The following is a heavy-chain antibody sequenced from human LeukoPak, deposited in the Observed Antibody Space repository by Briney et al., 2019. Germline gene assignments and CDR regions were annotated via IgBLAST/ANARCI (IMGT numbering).Heavy chain of an antibody. J-gene: IGHJ4*02. CDR3: ARDRTVTAGIDY. Sequence: GGSLRLSCAASGFTFSHYWMSWVRQAPGKGREWVANIKQDGSEIYYLDSVKGRFTISRDNAKTSLYLQMNSLRAEDTAVYYCARDRTVTAGIDYWGQGTLVTVSS. CDR1: GFTFSHYW. D-gene: IGHD2-21*02. CDR2: IKQDGSEI. V-gene: IGHV3-7*01.